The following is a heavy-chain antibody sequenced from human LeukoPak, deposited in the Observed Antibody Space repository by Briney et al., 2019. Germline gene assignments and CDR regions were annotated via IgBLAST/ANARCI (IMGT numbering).Heavy chain of an antibody. CDR3: APYCSGGSCQGNYFDY. D-gene: IGHD2-15*01. CDR1: GDSISSSNW. Sequence: SGTLSLTCAVSGDSISSSNWWSWVRQPPGKGLEWIGEIYQSGSTNYNPSLKSRVTISVDTSKNQFSLKLSSETAADTAVYYCAPYCSGGSCQGNYFDYWGQGTLATVSS. V-gene: IGHV4-4*02. CDR2: IYQSGST. J-gene: IGHJ4*02.